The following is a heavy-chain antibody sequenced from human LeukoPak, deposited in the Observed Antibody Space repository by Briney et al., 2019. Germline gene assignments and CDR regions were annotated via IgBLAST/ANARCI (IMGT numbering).Heavy chain of an antibody. V-gene: IGHV2-5*02. D-gene: IGHD3-10*01. J-gene: IGHJ5*02. CDR2: IYWDDDK. CDR3: AHTRTHCSGSGVKYNHWFNP. Sequence: SGPTLVKPTQTLTLTCSFAGFSISSTGEAVGWIRQPPGKALEWLGFIYWDDDKRYSPSLKTRLTITKDTSKNQVVITMTNMDPVDSATYHCAHTRTHCSGSGVKYNHWFNPWGQGTLVTVSS. CDR1: GFSISSTGEA.